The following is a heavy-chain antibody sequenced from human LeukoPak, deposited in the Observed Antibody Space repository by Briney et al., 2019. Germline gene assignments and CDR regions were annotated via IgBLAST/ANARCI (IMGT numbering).Heavy chain of an antibody. CDR3: ARLSTIVVVINEWDAFDI. D-gene: IGHD3-22*01. J-gene: IGHJ3*02. V-gene: IGHV1-2*06. CDR1: GYTFTSYY. Sequence: GASVKVSCKASGYTFTSYYMHWVRQAPGQGLEWMGRINPNSGGTNYAQKFQGRVTMTRDTSISTAYMELSRLRSDDTAVYYCARLSTIVVVINEWDAFDIWGQGTMVTVSS. CDR2: INPNSGGT.